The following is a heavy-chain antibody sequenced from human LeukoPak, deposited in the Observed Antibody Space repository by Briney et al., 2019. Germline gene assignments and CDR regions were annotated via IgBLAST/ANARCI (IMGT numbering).Heavy chain of an antibody. J-gene: IGHJ5*02. CDR1: GGSIGRDY. Sequence: PSETLSLTCTVSGGSIGRDYWSWIRQPPGKGLEWIGYMSYSGSANYNPSLRSQVTISVDTSKNLFSLKLSSVTAADTAVYYCAKVSLWVGGLGGWFDPWGRGSLVTVSS. CDR3: AKVSLWVGGLGGWFDP. CDR2: MSYSGSA. V-gene: IGHV4-59*01. D-gene: IGHD3-10*01.